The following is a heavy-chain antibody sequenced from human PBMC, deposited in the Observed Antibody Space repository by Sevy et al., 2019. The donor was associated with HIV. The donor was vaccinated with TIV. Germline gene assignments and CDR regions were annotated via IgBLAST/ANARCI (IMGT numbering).Heavy chain of an antibody. CDR1: GFTFSSYA. V-gene: IGHV3-23*01. Sequence: GGSLRLSCAASGFTFSSYAMSWVRQAPGKGLEWVSAIRGSGGSTYYADSVKGRFTISRDNSKNTLYLQMNSLRAEDTAVYYCAKDSSDGSCYSCYYYYYGIDVWGQGTTVTVSS. CDR3: AKDSSDGSCYSCYYYYYGIDV. J-gene: IGHJ6*02. D-gene: IGHD2-15*01. CDR2: IRGSGGST.